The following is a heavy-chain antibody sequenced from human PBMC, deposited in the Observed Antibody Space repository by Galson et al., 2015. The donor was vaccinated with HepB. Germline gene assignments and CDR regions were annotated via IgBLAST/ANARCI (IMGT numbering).Heavy chain of an antibody. CDR2: IIPIVGIA. V-gene: IGHV1-69*04. CDR1: GGTFSNYA. D-gene: IGHD3-3*01. CDR3: ARDSDYYDFWSGTGSYMDV. Sequence: CKASGGTFSNYAISWVRQAPGQGLEWMGRIIPIVGIANYVQKFQGRATITADKSTSTAYMEVSSLRSEDTAVYYCARDSDYYDFWSGTGSYMDVWGKGTTVTVSS. J-gene: IGHJ6*03.